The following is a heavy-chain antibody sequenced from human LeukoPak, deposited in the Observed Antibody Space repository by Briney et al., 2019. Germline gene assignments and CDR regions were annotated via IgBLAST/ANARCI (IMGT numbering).Heavy chain of an antibody. D-gene: IGHD1-26*01. CDR1: GGSISSSSYY. CDR3: ASPLPSGTWRK. V-gene: IGHV4-39*07. CDR2: IYYSGST. Sequence: PSETLSLTCTVSGGSISSSSYYWGWLRQPPGKGLEWIGSIYYSGSTYYNPSLKSRVTISVDTSKNQFSLKLSSVTAADTAVYYCASPLPSGTWRKWGQGTLVTVSS. J-gene: IGHJ4*02.